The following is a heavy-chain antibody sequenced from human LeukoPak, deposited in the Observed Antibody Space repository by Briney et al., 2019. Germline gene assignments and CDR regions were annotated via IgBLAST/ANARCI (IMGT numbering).Heavy chain of an antibody. CDR2: NNPNSGGT. J-gene: IGHJ4*02. D-gene: IGHD3-22*01. CDR3: AREGPGYYDSSGYYHFDY. CDR1: GYTFTGYY. V-gene: IGHV1-2*02. Sequence: GASVKVSCKASGYTFTGYYMHWVRQAPGQGLEWMGWNNPNSGGTNYAQKFQGRVTMTRDTSISTAYMELSRLRSDDTAVYYCAREGPGYYDSSGYYHFDYWGQGTLVTVSS.